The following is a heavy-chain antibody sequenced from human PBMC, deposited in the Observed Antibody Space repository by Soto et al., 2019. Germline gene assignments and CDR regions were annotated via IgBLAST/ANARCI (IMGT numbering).Heavy chain of an antibody. J-gene: IGHJ4*02. Sequence: SVKVSCKASGGTFSSYTISWVRQAPGQGLEWMGRIIPILGIANYAQKFQGRVTITADKSTSTAYMELSSLRSEDTAVYYCARDPCSSTSCYQWSDYWGQGTLVTVSS. CDR1: GGTFSSYT. V-gene: IGHV1-69*04. CDR2: IIPILGIA. D-gene: IGHD2-2*01. CDR3: ARDPCSSTSCYQWSDY.